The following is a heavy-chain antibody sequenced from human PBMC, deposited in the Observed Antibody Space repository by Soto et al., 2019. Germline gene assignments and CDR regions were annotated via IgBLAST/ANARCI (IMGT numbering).Heavy chain of an antibody. V-gene: IGHV1-3*01. D-gene: IGHD6-13*01. Sequence: QVPLVQSGAEVKKPGASVKVSCKASGYTFTSYAMHWVRQAPGQRLEWMGWINAGNGNTKYSQKFQGRVTITRDTSASTAYMELSSLRSEDTAVYYCARGSWYGNNFDYWGQGTLVTVSS. J-gene: IGHJ4*02. CDR3: ARGSWYGNNFDY. CDR1: GYTFTSYA. CDR2: INAGNGNT.